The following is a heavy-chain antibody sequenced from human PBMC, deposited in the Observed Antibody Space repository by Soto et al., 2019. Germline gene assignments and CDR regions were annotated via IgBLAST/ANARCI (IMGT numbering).Heavy chain of an antibody. CDR2: IIPIFGTA. D-gene: IGHD3-3*01. CDR1: GGTFSSYA. Sequence: SVKVSCKASGGTFSSYAISWVRQAPGQGLEWMGGIIPIFGTANYAQKFQGRVTITADEPTSTAYMELSSLRSEDTAVYYCARDKKIFGVVTDYYYYYGMDVWGQGTTVTVSS. CDR3: ARDKKIFGVVTDYYYYYGMDV. J-gene: IGHJ6*02. V-gene: IGHV1-69*13.